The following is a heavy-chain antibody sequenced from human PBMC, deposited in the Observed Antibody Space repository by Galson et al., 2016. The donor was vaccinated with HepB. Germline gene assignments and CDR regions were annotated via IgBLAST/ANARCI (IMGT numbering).Heavy chain of an antibody. V-gene: IGHV3-30*18. CDR1: GFTFSSYG. CDR2: ISYDGSKK. J-gene: IGHJ6*02. Sequence: SLRLSCAASGFTFSSYGTYWVRQAPGKGQEWVAVISYDGSKKYYADSVKGRFTISRDNSKNTLYLQMCSLRAEDTAVYYCAKDEFLEGDYYYYGMDVWGQGTLVTVSS. CDR3: AKDEFLEGDYYYYGMDV. D-gene: IGHD3-3*01.